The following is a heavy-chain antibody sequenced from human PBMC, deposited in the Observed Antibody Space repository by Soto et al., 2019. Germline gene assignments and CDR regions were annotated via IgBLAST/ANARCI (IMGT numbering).Heavy chain of an antibody. J-gene: IGHJ4*02. V-gene: IGHV3-23*01. CDR3: AKEGEYSSGWDNFDY. D-gene: IGHD6-19*01. CDR2: ISGSGVST. CDR1: GFTFSSYA. Sequence: EVQLLESGGGLVQPGGSLRLSCAASGFTFSSYAMSWVRQAPGKGLEWVSAISGSGVSTYYADSVKGRFTISRHNSKNTLYLQMNSLRAEDTAVYYCAKEGEYSSGWDNFDYWGQGTLVTVSS.